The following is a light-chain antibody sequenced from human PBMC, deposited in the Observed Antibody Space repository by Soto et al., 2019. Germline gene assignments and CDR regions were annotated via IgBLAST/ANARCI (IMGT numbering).Light chain of an antibody. V-gene: IGKV2-28*01. J-gene: IGKJ1*01. CDR2: LGS. CDR1: QSLLYGGGNNY. Sequence: DIVMTQSPLSLPVTPGEPASISCRSSQSLLYGGGNNYLDWYLQKPGQSPQLLIYLGSSRASGVPDRISGSGSGTNFTLKISRVEAEDVGVYYCMQALQTPRTFGQGTKVEIK. CDR3: MQALQTPRT.